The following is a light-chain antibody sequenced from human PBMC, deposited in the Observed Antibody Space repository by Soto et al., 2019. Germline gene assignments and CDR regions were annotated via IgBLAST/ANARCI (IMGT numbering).Light chain of an antibody. CDR2: SNG. V-gene: IGLV1-44*01. CDR1: SSNIGSNT. Sequence: QSVLTQPPSASGTPGHRVIISCSGSSSNIGSNTVNWYQQLPRTAPKLLIYSNGQRPSGVPDRFSASKSGTSASLAISGLQSEDEADYYCATWDDSLNGYVFGTGTKVTVL. CDR3: ATWDDSLNGYV. J-gene: IGLJ1*01.